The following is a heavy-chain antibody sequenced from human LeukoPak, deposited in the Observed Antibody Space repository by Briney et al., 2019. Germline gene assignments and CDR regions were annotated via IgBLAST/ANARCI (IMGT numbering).Heavy chain of an antibody. CDR1: GYTFTSYG. D-gene: IGHD3-10*01. V-gene: IGHV1-18*01. CDR3: ARGNRLTRFGELLPPDY. CDR2: ISAYNGNT. Sequence: ASVKVSCKASGYTFTSYGISWVRQAPGQGLEWMGWISAYNGNTNYAQKLQGRVTMTTDTSTSTAYMELRSLRSDDTAVYYCARGNRLTRFGELLPPDYWGQGTLVTVSS. J-gene: IGHJ4*02.